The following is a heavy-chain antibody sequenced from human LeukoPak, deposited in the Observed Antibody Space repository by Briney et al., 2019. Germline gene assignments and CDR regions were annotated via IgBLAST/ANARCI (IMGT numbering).Heavy chain of an antibody. CDR3: ANLGRSVVYYGSD. CDR2: ISVTGGTT. D-gene: IGHD3-10*01. J-gene: IGHJ4*02. CDR1: GFTFSTYA. Sequence: GGSLGLSCAASGFTFSTYAMSWVRQAPGKGLEWVSVISVTGGTTYYADSVKGRFTISRDNSKNTLYLQMNSLRAEDTAVYYCANLGRSVVYYGSDWGQGTLVTVSS. V-gene: IGHV3-23*01.